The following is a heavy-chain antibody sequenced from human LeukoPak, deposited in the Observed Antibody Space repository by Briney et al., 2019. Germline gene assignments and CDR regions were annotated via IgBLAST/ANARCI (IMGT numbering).Heavy chain of an antibody. Sequence: PGGSLRLSCAASGFTFSSYWMHWVRQAPGKGLEWVSYISSSSSDIDYADSVKGRFTISRDNAKNSLYLQMNSLRVEDTAVYYCARRFDIWGQGTMVTVSS. V-gene: IGHV3-21*05. CDR3: ARRFDI. CDR2: ISSSSSDI. J-gene: IGHJ3*02. CDR1: GFTFSSYW.